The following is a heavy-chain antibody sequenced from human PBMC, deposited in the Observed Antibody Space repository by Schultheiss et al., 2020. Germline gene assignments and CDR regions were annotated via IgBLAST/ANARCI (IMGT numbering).Heavy chain of an antibody. CDR3: ARHYGDYVYFDF. J-gene: IGHJ4*02. CDR2: INHSGST. CDR1: GGSFSGYY. D-gene: IGHD4-17*01. Sequence: SETLSLTCAVYGGSFSGYYWSWIRQPPGKGLEWIGEINHSGSTNYNPSLKSRVTISVDTSKNQFSLKLSSVTAADTAVYYCARHYGDYVYFDFWGQGTLVTVSS. V-gene: IGHV4-34*01.